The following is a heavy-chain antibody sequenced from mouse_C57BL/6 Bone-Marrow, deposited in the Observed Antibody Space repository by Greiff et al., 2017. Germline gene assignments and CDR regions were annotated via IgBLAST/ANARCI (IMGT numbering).Heavy chain of an antibody. CDR2: LDPSDSYT. CDR3: AREKSSPREWYFDV. V-gene: IGHV1-69*01. D-gene: IGHD1-3*01. Sequence: QVQLKQPGAELVMPGASVKLSCKASGYTFTSYWLHWLKQRPGQGLEWIGELDPSDSYTNYNQKFKGKSTLTVDKSSSTAYMQLSSLTSEDSAVYYCAREKSSPREWYFDVWGTGTTVTVSS. CDR1: GYTFTSYW. J-gene: IGHJ1*03.